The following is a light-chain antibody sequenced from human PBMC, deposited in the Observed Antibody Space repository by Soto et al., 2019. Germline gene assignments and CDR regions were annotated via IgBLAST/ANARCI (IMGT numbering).Light chain of an antibody. CDR1: QSVAGNS. CDR2: GAS. J-gene: IGKJ2*01. Sequence: EIVLTQSPGTLSLSPGERATLSCRASQSVAGNSLAWYRHKPGQAPRLLIYGASNRATGIPDRFSGSASGKDFTLAISRLEPEDLPVYSCQQYGSSRDTFGQGTKLEIK. CDR3: QQYGSSRDT. V-gene: IGKV3-20*01.